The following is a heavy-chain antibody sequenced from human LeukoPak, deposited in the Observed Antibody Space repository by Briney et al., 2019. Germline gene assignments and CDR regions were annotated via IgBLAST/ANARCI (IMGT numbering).Heavy chain of an antibody. V-gene: IGHV4-39*07. CDR3: ARLSGSYTGGAFDI. CDR2: IYYSGST. J-gene: IGHJ3*02. D-gene: IGHD1-26*01. CDR1: GGSISSSSYY. Sequence: KPSETLSLTCTVSGGSISSSSYYWGWIRQPPGKGLEWIGSIYYSGSTYYNPSLKSRVTISVDTSKNQFSLKLSSVTAADTAVYYCARLSGSYTGGAFDIWGQGTMVTVSS.